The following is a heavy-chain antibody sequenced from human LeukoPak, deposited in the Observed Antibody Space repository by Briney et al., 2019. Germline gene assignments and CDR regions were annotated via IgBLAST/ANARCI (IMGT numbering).Heavy chain of an antibody. CDR1: GYTFTSYG. V-gene: IGHV1-18*01. CDR3: ARSATIPITMDV. Sequence: ASVKVSCKASGYTFTSYGISWVRQAPGQGLEWMGWISAYNGNTNYAQKLQGRVTMTTDTSTSTAYMELRSLGSDDTAVYYCARSATIPITMDVWGKGTTVTVSS. J-gene: IGHJ6*03. D-gene: IGHD6-25*01. CDR2: ISAYNGNT.